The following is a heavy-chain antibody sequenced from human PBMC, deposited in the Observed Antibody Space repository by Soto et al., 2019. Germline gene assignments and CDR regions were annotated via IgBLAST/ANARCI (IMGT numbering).Heavy chain of an antibody. CDR1: GYTFAYYS. CDR3: ARLSRITFIVN. CDR2: IDPSTGTS. J-gene: IGHJ4*02. Sequence: QVRLVQSGAEVKSPGTSVKVSCQTSGYTFAYYSIHWVRQAPGQGLEYMGNIDPSTGTSHSAQTLQGRISMTTDASTSTVYMELNNLRSADTAVYYCARLSRITFIVNWGQGTLVTASS. V-gene: IGHV1-46*04. D-gene: IGHD3-10*01.